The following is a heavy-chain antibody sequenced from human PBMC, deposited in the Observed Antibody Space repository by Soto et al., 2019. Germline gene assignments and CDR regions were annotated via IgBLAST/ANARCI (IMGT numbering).Heavy chain of an antibody. CDR2: IGIGSSTK. CDR3: ARFYYDSSGYLPSPYYYYYGMDV. V-gene: IGHV3-48*01. Sequence: PGGSLRLSCASSGFSFGDYGMNWVRQAPGKGLEWVSYIGIGSSTKYYADSVKGRFTISRDNAKNSLYLQMNSLRAEDTAVYYCARFYYDSSGYLPSPYYYYYGMDVWGQGTTVTVSS. J-gene: IGHJ6*02. D-gene: IGHD3-22*01. CDR1: GFSFGDYG.